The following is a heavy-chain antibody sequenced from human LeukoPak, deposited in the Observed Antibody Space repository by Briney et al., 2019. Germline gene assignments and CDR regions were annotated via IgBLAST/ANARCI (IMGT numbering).Heavy chain of an antibody. Sequence: TGGSLRLSCAASGFTFSSYGMHWVRQAPGKGLEWVAVIWYDGSNKYCADSVKGRFTISRDNSKNTLYLQMNSLRAEDTAVYYCARDYYYDSSGYGLGYWGQGTLVTVSS. CDR2: IWYDGSNK. V-gene: IGHV3-33*01. J-gene: IGHJ4*02. CDR3: ARDYYYDSSGYGLGY. CDR1: GFTFSSYG. D-gene: IGHD3-22*01.